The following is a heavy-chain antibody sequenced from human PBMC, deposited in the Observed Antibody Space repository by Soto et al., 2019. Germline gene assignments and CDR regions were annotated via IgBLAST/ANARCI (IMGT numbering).Heavy chain of an antibody. V-gene: IGHV6-1*01. CDR1: GDSFSSNSAS. CDR2: TYYRSKWFN. Sequence: PSQTLSLTCAISGDSFSSNSASWNWIRQSPSRGLEWLGRTYYRSKWFNDYAVSVKSRITINPETSKNQFSLQLNSVTPEDTAIYYCTRNNAFDIWGQGTMVTVS. CDR3: TRNNAFDI. J-gene: IGHJ3*02.